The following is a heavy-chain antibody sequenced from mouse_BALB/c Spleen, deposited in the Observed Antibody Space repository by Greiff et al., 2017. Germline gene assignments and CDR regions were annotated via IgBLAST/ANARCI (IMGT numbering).Heavy chain of an antibody. J-gene: IGHJ4*01. CDR3: TRGAGYCRREY. CDR1: GYTFTSYY. CDR2: INPSNGGT. Sequence: QVQLQQPGAELVKPGASVKLSCKASGYTFTSYYMSWVKQRPGQGLEWIGGINPSNGGTNFNEKFTSKATLTVDKSSSTAYMQLSSLTSEDSAVYDCTRGAGYCRREYGGQGTSVTV. V-gene: IGHV1S81*02.